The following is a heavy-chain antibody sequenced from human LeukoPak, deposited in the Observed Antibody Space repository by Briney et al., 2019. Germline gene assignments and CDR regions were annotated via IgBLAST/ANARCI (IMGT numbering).Heavy chain of an antibody. CDR2: ISAYNGNT. CDR3: TRPGPERAYCGGDCFRLLYGMDV. Sequence: ASVKVSCKASGYTFTSYGISWVRQAPGQGLEWMGWISAYNGNTNYAQKLQGRVTMTTDTSTSTAYMELRSLRSDDTAVYYCTRPGPERAYCGGDCFRLLYGMDVWGQGTTVTVSS. V-gene: IGHV1-18*01. J-gene: IGHJ6*02. D-gene: IGHD2-21*02. CDR1: GYTFTSYG.